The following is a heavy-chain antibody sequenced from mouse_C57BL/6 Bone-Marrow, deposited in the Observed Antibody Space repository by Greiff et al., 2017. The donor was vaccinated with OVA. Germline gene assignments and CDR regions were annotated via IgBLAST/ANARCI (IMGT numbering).Heavy chain of an antibody. D-gene: IGHD1-1*01. J-gene: IGHJ1*03. Sequence: QVQLQQSGAELARPGASVKLSCTASGYTFTSYGISWVKQRTGQGLEWIGEIYPRSGNTYYNEKFKGKATLTADKSSSTAYMELRSLTSEDAAVYFGARGTTVVATDFDVWGTGTTVTVSS. CDR2: IYPRSGNT. CDR1: GYTFTSYG. CDR3: ARGTTVVATDFDV. V-gene: IGHV1-81*01.